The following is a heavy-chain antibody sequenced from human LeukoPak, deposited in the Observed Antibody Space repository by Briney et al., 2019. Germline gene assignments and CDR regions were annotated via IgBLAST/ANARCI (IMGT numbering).Heavy chain of an antibody. Sequence: GASVKVSCKASGGTFSSYAISWVRQAPGQGLEWMGGIIPIFGTANYAQKFQGRVTITAVESTSTAYMELSSLRSEDTAVYYCATSKIVVVPAVYYYGMDVWGQGTTVTVSS. CDR1: GGTFSSYA. D-gene: IGHD2-2*01. CDR2: IIPIFGTA. V-gene: IGHV1-69*13. J-gene: IGHJ6*02. CDR3: ATSKIVVVPAVYYYGMDV.